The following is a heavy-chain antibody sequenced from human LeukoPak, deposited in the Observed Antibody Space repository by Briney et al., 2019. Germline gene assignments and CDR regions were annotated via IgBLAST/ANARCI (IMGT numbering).Heavy chain of an antibody. J-gene: IGHJ4*02. CDR1: GYTFTSYA. CDR2: INAGNGNT. D-gene: IGHD3-22*01. V-gene: IGHV1-3*01. CDR3: ASRYYDSSRYYQYYFDY. Sequence: ASVKVSCKASGYTFTSYAMHWVRQAPGQRLEWMGWINAGNGNTKYSQKFQGRVTMTRNTSISTAYMELSSLRSEDTAVYYCASRYYDSSRYYQYYFDYWGQGTLVTVSS.